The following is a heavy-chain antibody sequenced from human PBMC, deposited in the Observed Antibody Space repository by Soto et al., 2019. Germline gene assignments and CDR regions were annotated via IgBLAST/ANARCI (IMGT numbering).Heavy chain of an antibody. J-gene: IGHJ6*02. V-gene: IGHV1-18*01. CDR2: ISAYDGNT. CDR1: GYTFTSYG. CDR3: ARGGYYDSSGSRNYYYYGMNV. Sequence: ASVKVSCKASGYTFTSYGINWVLQAPGQGLEWLGWISAYDGNTNYAQILQGRVSMTTDTSTNTAYMEVRSLRSDDTAVYYCARGGYYDSSGSRNYYYYGMNVWG. D-gene: IGHD3-22*01.